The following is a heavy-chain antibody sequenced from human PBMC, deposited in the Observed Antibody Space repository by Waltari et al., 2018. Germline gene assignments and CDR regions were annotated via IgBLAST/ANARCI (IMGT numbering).Heavy chain of an antibody. J-gene: IGHJ5*02. CDR3: AKHHTGAAAGTEDNWFDP. CDR1: GFTFRRYA. V-gene: IGHV3-23*01. D-gene: IGHD6-13*01. CDR2: ISGSGGST. Sequence: EVQLLESGGGLVQPGGSLRLSFAASGFTFRRYAMSWFLSAPGKGLEWVSAISGSGGSTYYADSVKGRFTISRDNSKNTLYLQMNSLRAEDTAVYYCAKHHTGAAAGTEDNWFDPWGQGTLVTVSS.